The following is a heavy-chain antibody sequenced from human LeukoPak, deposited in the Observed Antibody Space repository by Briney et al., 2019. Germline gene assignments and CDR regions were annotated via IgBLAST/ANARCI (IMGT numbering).Heavy chain of an antibody. D-gene: IGHD1-26*01. CDR3: ARRYSGSYYFDY. CDR1: GGSISNYY. V-gene: IGHV4-59*01. J-gene: IGHJ4*02. CDR2: IFSSGST. Sequence: SETLSLTCTVSGGSISNYYWSWIRQPPGKGLEWIGYIFSSGSTIYNPSLKSRLTISVDTSKNQFSLKLSSVTAADTAVYFCARRYSGSYYFDYWGQGTLVTASS.